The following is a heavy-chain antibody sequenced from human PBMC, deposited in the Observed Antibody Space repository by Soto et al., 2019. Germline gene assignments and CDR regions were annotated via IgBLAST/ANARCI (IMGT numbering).Heavy chain of an antibody. J-gene: IGHJ4*02. Sequence: ASVKVSCKASGYSFANYTIHWVRQAPGQGLEWMGWLNPDTASTKFSPKFQGRVIITRDKSANTAYMELSSLRSEDTAVYYCARGYEYSSSFDYWGQGTLVTVSS. CDR2: LNPDTAST. CDR3: ARGYEYSSSFDY. D-gene: IGHD6-6*01. V-gene: IGHV1-3*01. CDR1: GYSFANYT.